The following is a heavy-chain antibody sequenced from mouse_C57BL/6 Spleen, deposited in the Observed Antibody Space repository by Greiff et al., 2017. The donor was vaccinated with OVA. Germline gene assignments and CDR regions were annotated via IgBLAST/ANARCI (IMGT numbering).Heavy chain of an antibody. CDR3: ARSRTTAYFDY. V-gene: IGHV1-54*01. D-gene: IGHD1-2*01. CDR2: INPGSGGT. J-gene: IGHJ2*01. Sequence: QVQLQQSGAELVRPGTSVKVSCKASGYAFTNYLIEWVKQRPGQGLEWIGVINPGSGGTNYNEKFKGKATLTADKSSSTAYMQLSSLTSVDSAVYFCARSRTTAYFDYWGQGTTLTVSS. CDR1: GYAFTNYL.